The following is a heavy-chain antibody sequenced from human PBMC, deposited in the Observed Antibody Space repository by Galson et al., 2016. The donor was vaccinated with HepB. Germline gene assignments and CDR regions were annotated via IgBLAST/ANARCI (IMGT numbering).Heavy chain of an antibody. J-gene: IGHJ5*02. CDR1: GGSFSGYY. CDR2: IDHSGSS. D-gene: IGHD3-3*01. CDR3: ATLKLRTGGDA. V-gene: IGHV4-34*01. Sequence: SETLSLTCAASGGSFSGYYWSWIRQPPGKGLEWIGEIDHSGSSNFNPSLKSRVTMSVDTSKNQFSLKLSSVTAADTAMYYCATLKLRTGGDAWGQGSLVTVSS.